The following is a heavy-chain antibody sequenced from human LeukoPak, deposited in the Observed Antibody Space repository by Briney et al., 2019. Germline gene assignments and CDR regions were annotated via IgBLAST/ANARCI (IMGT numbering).Heavy chain of an antibody. J-gene: IGHJ2*01. CDR2: IYYTRST. V-gene: IGHV4-39*01. CDR3: ARGVTMIVVVIHDWYFDL. CDR1: GGSISSSSYY. Sequence: SETLSLTCAVSGGSISSSSYYWGWIRQPPGKGLEWIVSIYYTRSTYYNPSLKSRVTISVDTSKNQFSLKLTSVTAADTAVYYCARGVTMIVVVIHDWYFDLWGRGTLVTVSS. D-gene: IGHD3-22*01.